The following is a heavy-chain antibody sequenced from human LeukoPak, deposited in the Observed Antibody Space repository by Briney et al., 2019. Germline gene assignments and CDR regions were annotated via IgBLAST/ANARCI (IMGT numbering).Heavy chain of an antibody. CDR1: SGSISPYY. Sequence: PSETLSLTCSVSSGSISPYYWSWIRQTPGKGLEWIGFIYYSGSTNYNPSLKSRVTISVDTSKNQFSLKLSSVTAADTAVYYCARHSRPFSMVRGVIGFDYWGQGTLVTVSS. J-gene: IGHJ4*02. D-gene: IGHD3-10*01. CDR2: IYYSGST. V-gene: IGHV4-59*08. CDR3: ARHSRPFSMVRGVIGFDY.